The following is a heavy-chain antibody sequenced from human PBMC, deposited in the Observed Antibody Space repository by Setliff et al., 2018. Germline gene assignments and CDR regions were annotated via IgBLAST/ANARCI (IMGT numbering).Heavy chain of an antibody. CDR1: GFTFSTYN. D-gene: IGHD1-1*01. CDR2: ISFSSSTI. Sequence: GALRLSCAASGFTFSTYNMNWVRQAPGKGLEWVSYISFSSSTICYADSVKGRFTISRDNAKNSLYLQMNSLRAEDTAVYYCARDHGELGQERRTHFFRHWGQGTLVTVSS. CDR3: ARDHGELGQERRTHFFRH. J-gene: IGHJ1*01. V-gene: IGHV3-48*01.